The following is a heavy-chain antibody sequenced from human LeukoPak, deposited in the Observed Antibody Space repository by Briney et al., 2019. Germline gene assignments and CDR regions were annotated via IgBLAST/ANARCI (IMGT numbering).Heavy chain of an antibody. J-gene: IGHJ4*02. Sequence: ASVKVSCKASGYTFTGYYMHWVRQAPGQGLEWMGWINPSSGGTNYAQKFQGRVTMTRDTSISTAYMELSRLRSDDTAVYYCARDLGYCSSTSCYTEEPYFDYWGQGTLVTVFS. CDR3: ARDLGYCSSTSCYTEEPYFDY. V-gene: IGHV1-2*02. CDR2: INPSSGGT. CDR1: GYTFTGYY. D-gene: IGHD2-2*02.